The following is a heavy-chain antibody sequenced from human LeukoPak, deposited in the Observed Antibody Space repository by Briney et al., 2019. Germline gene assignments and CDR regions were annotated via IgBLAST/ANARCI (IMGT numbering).Heavy chain of an antibody. J-gene: IGHJ3*02. CDR2: ISRESNYI. CDR3: ASRYCTSTNCYAFDI. D-gene: IGHD2-2*01. Sequence: GGSLRLSCADSRFTFISYSMKSVPPAPRKGLEWVSSISRESNYIFYADSLQGRFTLSRDNAANSLFLQMNSLRAEDTAVYYCASRYCTSTNCYAFDIWGQGTMVTVSS. CDR1: RFTFISYS. V-gene: IGHV3-21*01.